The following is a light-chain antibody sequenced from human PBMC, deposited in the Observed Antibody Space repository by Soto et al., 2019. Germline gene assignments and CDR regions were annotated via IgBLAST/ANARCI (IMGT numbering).Light chain of an antibody. J-gene: IGKJ1*01. Sequence: DIVMTQSPDSLTLSLGERATINCKSSQSVFSRVWNKNYLGWFQQKPGQTPRLLIYWASTRESGVSDRFSGSGSATDFTLTIDSLQAEDVAVYSCQQYYTPPTWTFGQGTKVEV. CDR1: QSVFSRVWNKNY. CDR3: QQYYTPPTWT. V-gene: IGKV4-1*01. CDR2: WAS.